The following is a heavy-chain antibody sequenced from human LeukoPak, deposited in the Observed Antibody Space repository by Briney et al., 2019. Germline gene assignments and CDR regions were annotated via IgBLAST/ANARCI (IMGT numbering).Heavy chain of an antibody. D-gene: IGHD6-25*01. J-gene: IGHJ3*02. CDR1: GFTFSSYS. CDR2: ISSSSSYI. CDR3: ARGRGSGWTGEAFDI. Sequence: GGSLRLSCAASGFTFSSYSMNWVRQAPGKGLEWVSSISSSSSYIYYADSVKGRFTISRDNAKNSLYLQMNSLRAEDTAVYYCARGRGSGWTGEAFDIWGQGTMVTVSS. V-gene: IGHV3-21*01.